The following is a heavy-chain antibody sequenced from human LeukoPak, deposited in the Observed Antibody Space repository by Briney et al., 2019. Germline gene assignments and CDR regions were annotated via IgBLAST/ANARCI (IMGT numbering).Heavy chain of an antibody. CDR2: INHSGGT. J-gene: IGHJ3*02. D-gene: IGHD3-22*01. V-gene: IGHV4-34*01. CDR1: GGSFSGYY. CDR3: ASAMMGVPDDAFDI. Sequence: SETLSLTCAVYGGSFSGYYWSWIRQPPGKGLEWIGEINHSGGTNYNPSLKSRVTISVDTSKNHFSLKLSSVPAVDTAVYYCASAMMGVPDDAFDIWGQGTMVTASS.